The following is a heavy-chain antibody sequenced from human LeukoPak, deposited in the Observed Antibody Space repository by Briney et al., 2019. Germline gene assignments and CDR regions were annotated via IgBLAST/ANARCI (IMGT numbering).Heavy chain of an antibody. V-gene: IGHV4-4*07. J-gene: IGHJ5*02. Sequence: SETLSLTCTVSGGSISTYYWSWIRQPAGKGLEWVGRISTSGGTISNPSLKSRVTVSVDTSKNQFSLKLTSVTAADTAVYYCARDLIAPPYNWFDPWGQGTLVTVSS. CDR3: ARDLIAPPYNWFDP. CDR1: GGSISTYY. CDR2: ISTSGGT. D-gene: IGHD2-21*01.